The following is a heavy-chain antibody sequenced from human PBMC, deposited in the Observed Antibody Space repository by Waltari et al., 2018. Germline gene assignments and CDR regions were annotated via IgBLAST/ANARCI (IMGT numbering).Heavy chain of an antibody. V-gene: IGHV1-69*12. CDR2: IIPIFGKA. CDR3: VGAYCGGDCQDAFDI. Sequence: QVQLVQSGAEVKKPGSSVKVSCKASGGTFSSYAISWVRQAPGQGLEWMGGIIPIFGKANYAQKCQGRVTITADESTSTAYMELSSLRSEDTAVYYCVGAYCGGDCQDAFDIWGQGTMVTVSS. CDR1: GGTFSSYA. D-gene: IGHD2-21*01. J-gene: IGHJ3*02.